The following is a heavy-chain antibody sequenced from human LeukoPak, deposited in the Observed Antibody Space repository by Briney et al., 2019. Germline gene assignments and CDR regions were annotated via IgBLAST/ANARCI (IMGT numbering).Heavy chain of an antibody. CDR1: GFTFDDYA. D-gene: IGHD6-19*01. V-gene: IGHV3-43D*03. CDR3: AKEGSSGWSDAFDI. Sequence: GGSLRLSCAASGFTFDDYAMHWVRQAPGKGLEWVSLISWDGGSTYYADSVKGRFTISRDNSKSSLYLQMNSLRAGDTALYYCAKEGSSGWSDAFDIWGQGTMVTVSS. J-gene: IGHJ3*02. CDR2: ISWDGGST.